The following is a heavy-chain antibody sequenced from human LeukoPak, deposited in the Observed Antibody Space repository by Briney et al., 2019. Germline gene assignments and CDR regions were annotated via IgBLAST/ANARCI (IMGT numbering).Heavy chain of an antibody. V-gene: IGHV3-23*01. CDR2: ISGSGGST. CDR1: GFTFSSYG. CDR3: AKGGRITMLRGVQRDHYFDY. Sequence: GGSLRLSCAASGFTFSSYGMSWVRQAPGKGLEWVSAISGSGGSTYYADSVKGRFTISRDNSKNTLYLQMNSLRPEDTAVYYCAKGGRITMLRGVQRDHYFDYWGQGTLVTVSS. D-gene: IGHD3-10*01. J-gene: IGHJ4*02.